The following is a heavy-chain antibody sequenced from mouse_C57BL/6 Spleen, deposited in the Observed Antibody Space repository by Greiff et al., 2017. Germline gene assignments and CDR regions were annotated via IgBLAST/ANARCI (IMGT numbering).Heavy chain of an antibody. CDR2: IDPSDSYT. D-gene: IGHD1-1*01. V-gene: IGHV1-69*01. CDR3: ALPTTVDWYFDV. J-gene: IGHJ1*03. CDR1: GYTFTSYW. Sequence: QVQLQQPGAELVMPGASVKLSCKASGYTFTSYWMHWVKQRPGQGLEWIGEIDPSDSYTNYNQKFKGKSTLTVDKSSSTAYMQLSSLTSEDSAVYYCALPTTVDWYFDVWGTGTTVTVSS.